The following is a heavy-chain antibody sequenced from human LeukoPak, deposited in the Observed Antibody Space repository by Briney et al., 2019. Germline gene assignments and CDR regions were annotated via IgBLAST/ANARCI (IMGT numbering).Heavy chain of an antibody. D-gene: IGHD6-19*01. Sequence: VGSLRLSCVASGFTFSNYWMTWVPEAPGKGVQWVANIRQDGHERYFVDSVKGRFTISRDNAKISLYLQMNSLRAEDTGVYYCARLVAGGGITYWGQGTLVTVSS. CDR3: ARLVAGGGITY. V-gene: IGHV3-7*05. J-gene: IGHJ4*02. CDR1: GFTFSNYW. CDR2: IRQDGHER.